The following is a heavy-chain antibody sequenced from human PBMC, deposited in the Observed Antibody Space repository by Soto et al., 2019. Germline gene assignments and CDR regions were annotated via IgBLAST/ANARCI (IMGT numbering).Heavy chain of an antibody. J-gene: IGHJ3*02. V-gene: IGHV3-23*01. CDR1: GFTFSSYA. CDR3: AKVFPSSGWSGDI. Sequence: EVKLLESGGGLVQPGGSLRLSCAASGFTFSSYAMSWVRQAPGKGLEWVSAISGSGGSTYYADSVKGRFTISRDNSKNTLYLQMNSLRAEDTGVYYCAKVFPSSGWSGDIWGQGTMVTVSS. D-gene: IGHD6-19*01. CDR2: ISGSGGST.